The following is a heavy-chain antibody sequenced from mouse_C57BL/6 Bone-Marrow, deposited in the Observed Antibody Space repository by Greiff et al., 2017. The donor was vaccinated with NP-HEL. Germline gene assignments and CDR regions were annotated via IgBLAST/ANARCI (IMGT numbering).Heavy chain of an antibody. J-gene: IGHJ1*03. CDR3: ARPLRYWYFDV. CDR1: GYSFTSYY. V-gene: IGHV1-66*01. D-gene: IGHD1-1*01. Sequence: LQESGPELVKPGASVKISCKASGYSFTSYYIHWVKQRPGQGLEWIGWIYPGSGNTKYNEKFKGKATLTADTSSSAAYMQLSSLTSEDSAVYYCARPLRYWYFDVWGTGTTVTVSS. CDR2: IYPGSGNT.